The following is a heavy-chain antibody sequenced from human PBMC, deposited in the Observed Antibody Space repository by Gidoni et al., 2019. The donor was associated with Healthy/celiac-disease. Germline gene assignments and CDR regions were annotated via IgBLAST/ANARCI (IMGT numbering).Heavy chain of an antibody. CDR1: GFTFSNAW. D-gene: IGHD3-10*01. CDR3: TTGAHGSGSYYNLRDWLDY. V-gene: IGHV3-15*01. CDR2: IKSKTDGGTT. J-gene: IGHJ4*02. Sequence: EVQLVESGGGLVKPGGSLRLSCASSGFTFSNAWMIWVRQAPGKGLEGVGRIKSKTDGGTTDYAAPVKGRFTISRDDSKNTLYLQMNSLKTEDTAVYYCTTGAHGSGSYYNLRDWLDYWGQGTLVTVSS.